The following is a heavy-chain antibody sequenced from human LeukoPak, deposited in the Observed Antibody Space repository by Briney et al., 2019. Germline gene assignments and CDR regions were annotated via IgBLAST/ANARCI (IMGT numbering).Heavy chain of an antibody. V-gene: IGHV4-34*01. CDR1: GGSFSGYY. CDR3: ARGSVLLWFGELNRSYYFDY. CDR2: INHSGST. D-gene: IGHD3-10*01. Sequence: SETLSLTCAVSGGSFSGYYWSWIRQPPGKGLEWIGEINHSGSTNYNPSLKSRVTISVDPSKNQFSLKLSSVTAADTAVYYCARGSVLLWFGELNRSYYFDYWGQGTLVTVFS. J-gene: IGHJ4*02.